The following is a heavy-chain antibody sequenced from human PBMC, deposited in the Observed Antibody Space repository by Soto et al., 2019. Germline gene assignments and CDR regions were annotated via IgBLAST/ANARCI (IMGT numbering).Heavy chain of an antibody. CDR1: GFANY. D-gene: IGHD1-26*01. Sequence: GGGLVQPGGSLRLSCATSGFANYLIWVRQAPGKGLECVSGIFGGGRMYYADSVKGRFITSKDNSNNMVYLQMNSLRAEDTAIYYCARPSGNNERAFDLWGRGTVVAVSS. CDR2: IFGGGRM. CDR3: ARPSGNNERAFDL. J-gene: IGHJ3*01. V-gene: IGHV3-53*01.